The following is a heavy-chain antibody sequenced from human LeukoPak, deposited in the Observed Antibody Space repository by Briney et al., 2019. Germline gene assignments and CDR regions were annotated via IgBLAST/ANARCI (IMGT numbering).Heavy chain of an antibody. V-gene: IGHV1-8*01. CDR1: GYTFSSYD. CDR2: MNPNSGNT. Sequence: ASVKVSCKASGYTFSSYDVNWVRQATGQGLEWMGWMNPNSGNTGYAQKFQGRVTIIRNTSISTAYMELSSLRSEDTAVYYCARSHCSGGSCSPYYFDYWGQGTLVTVSS. CDR3: ARSHCSGGSCSPYYFDY. J-gene: IGHJ4*02. D-gene: IGHD2-15*01.